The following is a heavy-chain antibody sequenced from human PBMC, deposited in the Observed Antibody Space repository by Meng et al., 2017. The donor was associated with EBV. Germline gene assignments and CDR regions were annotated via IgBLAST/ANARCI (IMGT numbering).Heavy chain of an antibody. CDR1: GYTFTGYY. D-gene: IGHD6-19*01. Sequence: HAQLGQSGAEVKKPGASVKVSCKASGYTFTGYYMHWVRQAPGQGLEWMGRINPNSGGTNYAQKFQGRVTMTRDTSISTAYMELSRLRSDDTAVYYCARVDIAVAGTGDYWGQGTLVTVSS. CDR3: ARVDIAVAGTGDY. J-gene: IGHJ4*02. CDR2: INPNSGGT. V-gene: IGHV1-2*06.